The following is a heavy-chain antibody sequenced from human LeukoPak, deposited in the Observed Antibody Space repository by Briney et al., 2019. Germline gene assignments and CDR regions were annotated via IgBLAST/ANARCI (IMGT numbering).Heavy chain of an antibody. D-gene: IGHD2-2*01. V-gene: IGHV3-53*01. CDR1: GFTVKTNS. Sequence: GGSLRLSCVASGFTVKTNSMSWVRQAPGKGLEWVSVIYTGGSTYYADSVDGRFTISRDNSKNTLYLQMTSLTAEDTAVYYCASAREYCISSECYDYFQHWGQGTLVSVSS. CDR3: ASAREYCISSECYDYFQH. CDR2: IYTGGST. J-gene: IGHJ1*01.